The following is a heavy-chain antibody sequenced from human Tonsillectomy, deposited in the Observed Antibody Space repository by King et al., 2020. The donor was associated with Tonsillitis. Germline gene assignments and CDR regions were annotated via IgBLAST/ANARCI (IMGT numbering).Heavy chain of an antibody. V-gene: IGHV3-66*01. Sequence: VQLVESGGGLVQPGGSLRLSCAVSGITVSNNYMRWVRQAPGKGLEWVSLIYSGGSTQYADSVKGRFTISRDDAKNTVYLQMDSLRTEDTAIYYCARDAAAAVTGTFGWGQGTLVTVSS. CDR2: IYSGGST. CDR1: GITVSNNY. D-gene: IGHD6-13*01. J-gene: IGHJ4*02. CDR3: ARDAAAAVTGTFG.